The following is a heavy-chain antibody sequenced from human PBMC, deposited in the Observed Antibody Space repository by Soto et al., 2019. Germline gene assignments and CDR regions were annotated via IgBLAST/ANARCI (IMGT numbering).Heavy chain of an antibody. Sequence: PGGSLRLSCAASGFTFSSYTMTWFRRAPGKGLEWVAYIGALTGDIKHADSVKGRLTISRDNAKNSLYLHMNSPRAEDTAVYYCARERGGYYFDYWGLGTLVTVSS. CDR1: GFTFSSYT. V-gene: IGHV3-48*01. J-gene: IGHJ4*02. D-gene: IGHD3-3*01. CDR3: ARERGGYYFDY. CDR2: IGALTGDI.